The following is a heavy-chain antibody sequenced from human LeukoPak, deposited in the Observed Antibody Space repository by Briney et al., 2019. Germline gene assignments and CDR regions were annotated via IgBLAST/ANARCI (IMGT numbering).Heavy chain of an antibody. J-gene: IGHJ6*03. Sequence: PGGSLRLSCAASGFTFSSYAMTWVRQAPGKGLEWVSYISSSGSTIYYADSVKGRFTISRDNAKNSLYLQMNSLRAEDTAVYYCAKSAVAAPNYYYYMDVWGKGTTVTVSS. CDR1: GFTFSSYA. V-gene: IGHV3-48*04. D-gene: IGHD6-19*01. CDR3: AKSAVAAPNYYYYMDV. CDR2: ISSSGSTI.